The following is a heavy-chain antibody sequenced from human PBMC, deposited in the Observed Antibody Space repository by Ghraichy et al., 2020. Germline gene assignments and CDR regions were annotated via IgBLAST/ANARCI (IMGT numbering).Heavy chain of an antibody. J-gene: IGHJ4*02. Sequence: GESLNISCVASGFSFSDAWMTWVRQIAGKGLEWVGRIKSNNHGGTTDYNAPVKGRVTISRDDSQNTLFLDMNSLKPEDTAVYYSNTGTDFWSGYPRGPIDQWGQGTVVTVAS. CDR2: IKSNNHGGTT. CDR1: GFSFSDAW. V-gene: IGHV3-15*01. D-gene: IGHD3-3*01. CDR3: NTGTDFWSGYPRGPIDQ.